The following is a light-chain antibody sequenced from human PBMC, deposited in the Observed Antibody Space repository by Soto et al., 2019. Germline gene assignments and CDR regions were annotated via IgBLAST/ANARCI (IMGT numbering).Light chain of an antibody. CDR1: SSDVGAYNY. J-gene: IGLJ1*01. CDR2: EVG. V-gene: IGLV2-14*01. CDR3: SSFTTTTTYV. Sequence: QSVLTQPASVSGSPGQSITISCTGTSSDVGAYNYVSWYQQYPGKAPKLMIYEVGNRPSGVSNRFSGSKSGNTASLTISGLQAEDEADYYCSSFTTTTTYVVGTGTKLTVL.